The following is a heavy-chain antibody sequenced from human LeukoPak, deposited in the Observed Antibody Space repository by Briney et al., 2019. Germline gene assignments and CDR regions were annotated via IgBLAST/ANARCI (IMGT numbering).Heavy chain of an antibody. CDR1: GLTVSRNF. Sequence: GGSLRLSCAASGLTVSRNFMNWVRQAPGKGLEWVSSISSSSSYIYYADSVKGRFTISRDNAKNSLYLQMNSLRAEDTAVYYCARVITMVRGVTNWFDPWGQGTLVTVSS. CDR2: ISSSSSYI. J-gene: IGHJ5*02. V-gene: IGHV3-21*01. D-gene: IGHD3-10*01. CDR3: ARVITMVRGVTNWFDP.